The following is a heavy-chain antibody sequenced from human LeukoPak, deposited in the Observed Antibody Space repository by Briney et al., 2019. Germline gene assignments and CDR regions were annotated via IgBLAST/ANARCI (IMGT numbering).Heavy chain of an antibody. CDR2: INPNSGGT. CDR3: ARVPYGSGSYYLPRYYYYGMDV. V-gene: IGHV1-2*02. D-gene: IGHD3-10*01. J-gene: IGHJ6*02. CDR1: GYTFTCYY. Sequence: ASVKVSCKASGYTFTCYYMHWVRQAPGQGLEWMGWINPNSGGTNYAQKFQGRVTMTRDTSISTAYMELSRLRSDDTAVYYCARVPYGSGSYYLPRYYYYGMDVWGQGTTVTVSS.